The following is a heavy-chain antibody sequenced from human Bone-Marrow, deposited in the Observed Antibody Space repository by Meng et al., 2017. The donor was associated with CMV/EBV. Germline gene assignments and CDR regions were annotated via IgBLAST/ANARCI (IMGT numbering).Heavy chain of an antibody. D-gene: IGHD2-15*01. CDR2: IYYSGST. J-gene: IGHJ6*02. CDR1: GGSISSYY. CDR3: ARAPYQRYSSATHYYYGMDV. V-gene: IGHV4-59*01. Sequence: SETLSLTCTVSGGSISSYYWSWIRQPPGKGLEWVGYIYYSGSTNYNPPLKSRVTISVDTSKNQSPLKLSSVSAADPDVYDCARAPYQRYSSATHYYYGMDVWGQGTTVTVSS.